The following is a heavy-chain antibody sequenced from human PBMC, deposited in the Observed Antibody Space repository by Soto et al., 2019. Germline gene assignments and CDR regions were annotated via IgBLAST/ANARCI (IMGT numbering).Heavy chain of an antibody. CDR2: ISAFKGYT. CDR3: ARVDDYYVSSGHYFPFFNY. J-gene: IGHJ4*02. V-gene: IGHV1-18*01. D-gene: IGHD3-22*01. CDR1: GYIFTSYG. Sequence: QVQLVQSGPEVKKPGASVKLSCKASGYIFTSYGIGWVRQAPGQGLEWMGWISAFKGYTKYPQRLQGRVTMTTDTPTSTAYMELRSLRSDDTAVYYCARVDDYYVSSGHYFPFFNYWGQGSLVTVSS.